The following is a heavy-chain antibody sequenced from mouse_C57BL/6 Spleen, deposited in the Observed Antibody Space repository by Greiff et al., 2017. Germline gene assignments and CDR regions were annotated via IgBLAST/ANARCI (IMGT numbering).Heavy chain of an antibody. J-gene: IGHJ2*01. CDR1: GYTFTSYW. D-gene: IGHD1-1*01. CDR3: ARSQRYSLVFYLDY. V-gene: IGHV1-64*01. CDR2: IHPNSGST. Sequence: VQLQQPGAELVKPGASVKLSCKASGYTFTSYWMHWVKQRPGQGLEWIGMIHPNSGSTNYNEKFKSKATLTVDKSSSTAYMQLSSLTSEDSAVYYCARSQRYSLVFYLDYWGQGTTLTVSS.